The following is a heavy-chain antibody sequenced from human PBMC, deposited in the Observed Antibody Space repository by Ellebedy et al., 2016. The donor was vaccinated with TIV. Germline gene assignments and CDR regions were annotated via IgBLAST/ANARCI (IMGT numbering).Heavy chain of an antibody. D-gene: IGHD3-22*01. V-gene: IGHV3-23*01. CDR1: GFTFSSFA. Sequence: GESLKISCAASGFTFSSFAMHSVRQAPGKGLEWLSVISGAGDNTYNADSVKGRFTITRDNSKNTLFLQMKRLRAEDMAVYYCAKGSSSGFNYDRVGFQYWGQGTLVTVSS. J-gene: IGHJ4*02. CDR3: AKGSSSGFNYDRVGFQY. CDR2: ISGAGDNT.